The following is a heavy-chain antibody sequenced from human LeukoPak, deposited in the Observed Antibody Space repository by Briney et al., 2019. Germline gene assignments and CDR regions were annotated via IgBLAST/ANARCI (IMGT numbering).Heavy chain of an antibody. CDR1: GFTFGDYA. CDR2: IRSKVYGETA. CDR3: TRDRGAYNLYDY. V-gene: IGHV3-49*03. J-gene: IGHJ4*02. D-gene: IGHD1-1*01. Sequence: GGSLRLSCTASGFTFGDYAMSWIRQAPGKGLEWVGFIRSKVYGETADYAASVKGRFTISRDDSKAIAYLQMNSLKTEDTAVYHCTRDRGAYNLYDYWGQGTLVTVSS.